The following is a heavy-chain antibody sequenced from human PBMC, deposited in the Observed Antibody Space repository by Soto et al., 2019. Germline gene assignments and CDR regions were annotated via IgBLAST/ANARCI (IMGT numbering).Heavy chain of an antibody. CDR1: GGTFSSYA. D-gene: IGHD3-10*01. J-gene: IGHJ6*02. CDR3: ARKYYYGSGSYPPGYYGMDV. Sequence: QVQLVQSGAEVKKPGSSVKVSCKASGGTFSSYAISWVRQAPGQGLEWMGGIIPIFGTANYAQKFQGRVTITADESTSTAHMELSSLRSEDTAVYYCARKYYYGSGSYPPGYYGMDVWGQGTTVTVSS. CDR2: IIPIFGTA. V-gene: IGHV1-69*01.